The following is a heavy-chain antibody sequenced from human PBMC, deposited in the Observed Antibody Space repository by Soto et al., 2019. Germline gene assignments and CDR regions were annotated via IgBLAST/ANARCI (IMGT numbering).Heavy chain of an antibody. Sequence: EVQLLESGGGLVQPGGSLRLSCAASGFTFSSYAMSWVRQAPGKGLEWVSGISGSGVMTYYADSVKGRFTISRDNSKNMMYLQMTSLRAEDTAVYYCAKLNILREIHWYFDYWGQGTLLTVSS. D-gene: IGHD4-17*01. CDR1: GFTFSSYA. J-gene: IGHJ4*02. CDR2: ISGSGVMT. V-gene: IGHV3-23*01. CDR3: AKLNILREIHWYFDY.